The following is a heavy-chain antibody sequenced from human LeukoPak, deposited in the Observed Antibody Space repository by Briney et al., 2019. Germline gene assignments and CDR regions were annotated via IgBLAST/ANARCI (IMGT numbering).Heavy chain of an antibody. Sequence: GASVKVSCKASGGTFSSYAISWVRQAPGQGLEWMGGIIPIFGTANYAQKFQGRVTITADESTSTAYMELSSLRSEDTAVYYCASLEYRDDIDYWGQGTLVTVSS. J-gene: IGHJ4*02. D-gene: IGHD2-2*01. CDR3: ASLEYRDDIDY. CDR2: IIPIFGTA. V-gene: IGHV1-69*13. CDR1: GGTFSSYA.